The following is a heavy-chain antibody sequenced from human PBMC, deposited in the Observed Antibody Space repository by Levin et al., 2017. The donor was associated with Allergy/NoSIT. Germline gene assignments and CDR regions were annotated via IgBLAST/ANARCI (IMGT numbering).Heavy chain of an antibody. Sequence: GESLKISCAASGFTFSGSAMHWVRQASGKGLEWVGRIRSKANSYATAYAASVKGRFTISRDDPKNTAYLQMNSLKTEDTAVYYCTRRVPSWDYYGMDVWGQGTTVTVSS. CDR1: GFTFSGSA. CDR3: TRRVPSWDYYGMDV. J-gene: IGHJ6*02. V-gene: IGHV3-73*01. CDR2: IRSKANSYAT. D-gene: IGHD2-2*01.